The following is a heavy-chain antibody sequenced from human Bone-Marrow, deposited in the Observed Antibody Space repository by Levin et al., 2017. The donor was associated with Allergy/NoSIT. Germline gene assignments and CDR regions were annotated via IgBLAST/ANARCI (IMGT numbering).Heavy chain of an antibody. CDR1: GFTFSSYS. CDR3: AREFQRAYYYDSSGNFDY. D-gene: IGHD3-22*01. J-gene: IGHJ4*02. CDR2: ISSSSSYI. V-gene: IGHV3-21*01. Sequence: PGGSLRLSCAASGFTFSSYSMNWVRQAPGKGLEWVSSISSSSSYIYYADSVKGRFTISRDNAKNSLYLQMNSLRAEDTAVYYCAREFQRAYYYDSSGNFDYWGQGTLVTVSS.